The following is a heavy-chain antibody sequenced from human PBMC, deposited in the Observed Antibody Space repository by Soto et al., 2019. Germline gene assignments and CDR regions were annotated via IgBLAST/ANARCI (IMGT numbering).Heavy chain of an antibody. J-gene: IGHJ4*02. CDR3: AKDLPIAVACYFDY. CDR2: ISGSGGST. V-gene: IGHV3-23*01. Sequence: GKGLEWVSAISGSGGSTYYADSVKGRFTISRDNSKNTLYLQMNSLRAEDTAVYYCAKDLPIAVACYFDYWGQGTLVTVS. D-gene: IGHD6-19*01.